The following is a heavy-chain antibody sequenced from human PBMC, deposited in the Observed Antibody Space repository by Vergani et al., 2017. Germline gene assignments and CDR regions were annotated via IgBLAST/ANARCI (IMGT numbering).Heavy chain of an antibody. V-gene: IGHV4-30-4*01. CDR2: IYYSENT. CDR3: VRVSRDYNYYYYMDV. J-gene: IGHJ6*03. CDR1: GGSISSGGFY. Sequence: QVQLQESGPGLVKPSQILSLTCTVSGGSISSGGFYWSWIRQPPGKGLEWIGYIYYSENTYYNPYLKSRVTMSVDTSKNQFSLKLTSMTAADTAVYYCVRVSRDYNYYYYMDVWGKGTTVTVSS.